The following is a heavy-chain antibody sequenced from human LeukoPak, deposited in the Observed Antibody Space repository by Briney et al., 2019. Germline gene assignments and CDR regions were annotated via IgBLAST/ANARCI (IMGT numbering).Heavy chain of an antibody. CDR1: GFTVSSNY. V-gene: IGHV3-53*01. CDR2: IYSGGST. J-gene: IGHJ6*03. Sequence: PGGSLRLSCAASGFTVSSNYMSWVRQAPGKGLEWVSVIYSGGSTYYADSVKGRFTISRDKSKNTLYLQMNSLRAEDTAVYYCASYCSGGSCYRRDYYYYMDVWGKGTTVTVSS. D-gene: IGHD2-15*01. CDR3: ASYCSGGSCYRRDYYYYMDV.